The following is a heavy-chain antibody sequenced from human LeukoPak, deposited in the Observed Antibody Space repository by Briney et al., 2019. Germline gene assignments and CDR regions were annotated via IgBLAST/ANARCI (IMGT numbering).Heavy chain of an antibody. Sequence: SESLSLTHAVYVGSLRVYYRSCIRHHPTKGREWIGEISHSESTNSNPTLTSRATISVDTSKNQCSLKLSSVTAADTAVYYCATTASGIPGGYWGQGTLVTVSS. CDR2: ISHSEST. J-gene: IGHJ4*02. V-gene: IGHV4-34*01. CDR3: ATTASGIPGGY. CDR1: VGSLRVYY. D-gene: IGHD3-10*01.